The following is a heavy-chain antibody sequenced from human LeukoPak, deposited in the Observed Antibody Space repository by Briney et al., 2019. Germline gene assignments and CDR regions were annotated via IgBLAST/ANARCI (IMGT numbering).Heavy chain of an antibody. D-gene: IGHD7-27*01. V-gene: IGHV3-23*01. CDR3: AKDLALTGSVFDI. CDR2: ISGSGGST. J-gene: IGHJ3*02. CDR1: GFTFSSYA. Sequence: GGSLRLSCAASGFTFSSYAMSWVRQVPGKGLEWVSAISGSGGSTYYADSVKGRFTISRDNSKNTLYLQMNSLRAEDTAVYYCAKDLALTGSVFDIWGQGTMVTVSS.